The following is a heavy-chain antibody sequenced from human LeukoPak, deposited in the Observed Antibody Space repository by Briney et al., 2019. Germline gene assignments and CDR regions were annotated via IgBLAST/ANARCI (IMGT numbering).Heavy chain of an antibody. D-gene: IGHD2-21*01. CDR2: ISSSSSYI. Sequence: GGSLRLSCAASGFTFSSYSMNWVRQAPGKGLEWVSSISSSSSYIYYADSVKGRFTISRDNAKNSLYLQMNSLRAEDTAVYYCARERYCGGDCYFLKDPPNDAFDIWGQGTMVTVSS. V-gene: IGHV3-21*01. CDR3: ARERYCGGDCYFLKDPPNDAFDI. J-gene: IGHJ3*02. CDR1: GFTFSSYS.